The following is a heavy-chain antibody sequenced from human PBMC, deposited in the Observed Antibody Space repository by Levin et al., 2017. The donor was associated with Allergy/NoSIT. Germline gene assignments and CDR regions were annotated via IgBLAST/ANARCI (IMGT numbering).Heavy chain of an antibody. CDR1: GGTFSSYA. CDR2: IIPIFGTA. J-gene: IGHJ4*02. D-gene: IGHD2-2*01. V-gene: IGHV1-69*06. Sequence: SVKVSCKASGGTFSSYAISWVRQAPGQGLEWMGGIIPIFGTANYAQKFQGRVTITADKSTSTAYMELSSLRSEDTAVYYCARVAGRCSSTSCYFPSSGWYGQRYYFDYWGQGTLVTVSS. CDR3: ARVAGRCSSTSCYFPSSGWYGQRYYFDY.